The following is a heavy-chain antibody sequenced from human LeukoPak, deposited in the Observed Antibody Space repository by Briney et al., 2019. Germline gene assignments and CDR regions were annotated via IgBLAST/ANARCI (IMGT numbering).Heavy chain of an antibody. D-gene: IGHD2-21*01. CDR1: GFTFSCYA. Sequence: GGSLRLSCAASGFTFSCYAMSWVRQAPGKGLEWVSAISGSGGSTYYADSVKGRFTISRDNSKNTLYLQMNSLRAEDTAVYYCAKFLPTHIVVANYYFDYWGQGTLVTVSS. CDR2: ISGSGGST. V-gene: IGHV3-23*01. CDR3: AKFLPTHIVVANYYFDY. J-gene: IGHJ4*02.